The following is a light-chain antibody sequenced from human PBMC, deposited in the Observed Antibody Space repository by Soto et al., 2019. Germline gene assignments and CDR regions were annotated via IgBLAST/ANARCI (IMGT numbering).Light chain of an antibody. CDR2: GAS. CDR1: QSISSY. J-gene: IGKJ2*01. CDR3: QQSYSIPRT. Sequence: DIQMTQSPSSLSASVGDRVTITCRASQSISSYLNWYQQKPGKAPKLLIYGASSLQSVVPSRFSGSGSGTDFTLTISSLQPEDFAIYYCQQSYSIPRTFGRGTKLESK. V-gene: IGKV1-39*01.